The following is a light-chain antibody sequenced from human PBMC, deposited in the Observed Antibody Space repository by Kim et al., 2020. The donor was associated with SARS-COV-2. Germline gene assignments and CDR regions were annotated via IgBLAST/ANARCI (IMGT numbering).Light chain of an antibody. J-gene: IGLJ1*01. CDR3: SSYATITSLALV. CDR1: DIADYKY. CDR2: DVT. V-gene: IGLV2-14*03. Sequence: SPGQSITFTCSDIADYKYVSWYRQHPGKGPKLIIYDVTNRPSGVSSRFSGSKSGNTASLTISGLQPEDEAHYYCSSYATITSLALVFGPGTKVTVL.